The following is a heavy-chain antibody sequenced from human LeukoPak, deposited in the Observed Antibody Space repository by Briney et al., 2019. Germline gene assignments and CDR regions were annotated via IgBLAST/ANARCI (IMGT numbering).Heavy chain of an antibody. V-gene: IGHV3-23*01. Sequence: PGGSLRLSCVASGFTFSTYAMNWVRQAPGQGLEWVSVIVGNGGGIEYAGSVKGRFTISRDNSKNTLYLQMNSLRAEDTAVYYCAKDGYISFDYWGQGTLVTVSS. CDR3: AKDGYISFDY. D-gene: IGHD5-24*01. CDR2: IVGNGGGI. J-gene: IGHJ4*02. CDR1: GFTFSTYA.